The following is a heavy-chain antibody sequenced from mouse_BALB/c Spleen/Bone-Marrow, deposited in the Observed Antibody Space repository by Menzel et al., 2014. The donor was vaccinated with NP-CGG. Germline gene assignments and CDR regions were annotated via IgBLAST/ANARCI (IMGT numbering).Heavy chain of an antibody. CDR2: INPGNGGT. CDR1: GYTFTNYY. J-gene: IGHJ3*01. D-gene: IGHD6-2*01. V-gene: IGHV1S81*02. Sequence: VQLQESGAELVKPGASVKLPCKTSGYTFTNYYIYWVKQRPGQGLEWIGEINPGNGGTNFNERFKSKATLTVDKSSTTAYILRTSLTSEDSAVYYCARGSPYWGQGTLVTVSA. CDR3: ARGSPY.